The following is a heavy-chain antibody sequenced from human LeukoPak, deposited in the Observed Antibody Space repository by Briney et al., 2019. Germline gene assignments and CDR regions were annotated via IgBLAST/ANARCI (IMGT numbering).Heavy chain of an antibody. V-gene: IGHV4-39*01. CDR3: ARRRYYDSTGYLN. CDR2: IYYRGST. D-gene: IGHD3-22*01. Sequence: SETLSLTCTISGDSISSSSYYWGWIRQPPGKGLEWIGDIYYRGSTYYNPSLKSRVSISIDTSNNQFSLTLNSVTAADTALYFCARRRYYDSTGYLNWGQGTLVTVSS. CDR1: GDSISSSSYY. J-gene: IGHJ1*01.